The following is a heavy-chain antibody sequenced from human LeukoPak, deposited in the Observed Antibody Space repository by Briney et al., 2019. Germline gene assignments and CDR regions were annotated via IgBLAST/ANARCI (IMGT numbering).Heavy chain of an antibody. Sequence: ASVKVSCKASGYTFTGYYMHWVRQAPGQGLEWMGWINPNSGGTNYAQKFQGRVTMTRDTSISTAYMELSRLRSDDTAVYYCARDRYSGYDFFGNDAFDIWGQGTMVTVSS. V-gene: IGHV1-2*02. J-gene: IGHJ3*02. CDR2: INPNSGGT. CDR3: ARDRYSGYDFFGNDAFDI. D-gene: IGHD5-12*01. CDR1: GYTFTGYY.